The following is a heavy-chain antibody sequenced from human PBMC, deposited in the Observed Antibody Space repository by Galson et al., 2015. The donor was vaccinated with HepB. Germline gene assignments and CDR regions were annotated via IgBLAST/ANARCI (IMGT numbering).Heavy chain of an antibody. CDR3: VRGRGTLRGDYYFDL. Sequence: SLRLSCAASGFTLSNYDMHWVRQATGKGLEWVSTVGTAGDPFYPGSVKGRFTVSRESAKNSFYLQMNSLRAGDTAVYYCVRGRGTLRGDYYFDLWGQGTLVTVSS. CDR2: VGTAGDP. CDR1: GFTLSNYD. D-gene: IGHD3-10*01. J-gene: IGHJ4*02. V-gene: IGHV3-13*05.